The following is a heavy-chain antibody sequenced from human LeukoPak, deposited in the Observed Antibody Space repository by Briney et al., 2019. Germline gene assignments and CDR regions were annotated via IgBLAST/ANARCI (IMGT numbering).Heavy chain of an antibody. CDR1: GGTFSSYA. Sequence: SVKVSCKASGGTFSSYAISWVRQAPGQGLEWMGGIIPIFGTANYAQKFQGRVTITADKSTSTAYMELSSLRSEDTAVYYCASCGDIVAAACDYWGQGTLVTVSS. CDR2: IIPIFGTA. J-gene: IGHJ4*02. CDR3: ASCGDIVAAACDY. V-gene: IGHV1-69*06. D-gene: IGHD5-12*01.